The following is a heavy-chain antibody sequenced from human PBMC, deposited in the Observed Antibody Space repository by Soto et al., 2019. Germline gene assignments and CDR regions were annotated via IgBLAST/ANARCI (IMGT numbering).Heavy chain of an antibody. Sequence: VGSLRLSCAASGFTFSSYSMNWVRQAPGKGLEWVSSISSSSSYIYYADSVKGRFTISRDNAKNSLYLQMNSLRAEDTAVYYCARGRPKGVVVVAAADYWGQGTLVTVSS. J-gene: IGHJ4*02. CDR1: GFTFSSYS. V-gene: IGHV3-21*01. CDR2: ISSSSSYI. CDR3: ARGRPKGVVVVAAADY. D-gene: IGHD2-15*01.